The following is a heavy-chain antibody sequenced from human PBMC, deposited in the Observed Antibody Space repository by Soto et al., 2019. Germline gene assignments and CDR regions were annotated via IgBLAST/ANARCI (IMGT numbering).Heavy chain of an antibody. CDR2: IFNSGTT. Sequence: SETLSLTCSVSGASTVSHYHWTWIRQPPGKGLEWMGYIFNSGTTFYNPSLTSRLSISMDTSGNHFSLELRSVTAADTAVYYCALALGPTTGLDYWGQGTLLTVSS. J-gene: IGHJ4*02. CDR3: ALALGPTTGLDY. D-gene: IGHD1-26*01. CDR1: GASTVSHYH. V-gene: IGHV4-31*02.